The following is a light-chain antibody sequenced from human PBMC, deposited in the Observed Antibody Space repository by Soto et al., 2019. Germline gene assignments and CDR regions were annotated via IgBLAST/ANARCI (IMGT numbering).Light chain of an antibody. CDR3: QQRSNWFT. J-gene: IGKJ4*01. Sequence: EIVLTQSPATLSLSPGERATLTCRASQSVSSYLAWYQQKPGKAPRLLIYDASNMATGIPARFSGSGSGTDFTLTISSLEPEDFAVYYCQQRSNWFTFGGGTKVEIK. CDR2: DAS. CDR1: QSVSSY. V-gene: IGKV3-11*01.